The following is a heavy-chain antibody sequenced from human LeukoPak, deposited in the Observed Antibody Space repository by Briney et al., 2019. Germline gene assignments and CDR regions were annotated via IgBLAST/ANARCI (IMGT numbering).Heavy chain of an antibody. CDR2: IRYDGSNK. Sequence: PGGSLRLSCAASGFTFDDYGMSWVRQAPGKGLEWVAFIRYDGSNKYYADSVKGRFTISRDNSKNTLYLQMNGLRAVDTALYYCAKGGDYYGSGSYIDYWGQGALVTVSS. J-gene: IGHJ4*02. CDR1: GFTFDDYG. D-gene: IGHD3-10*01. CDR3: AKGGDYYGSGSYIDY. V-gene: IGHV3-30*02.